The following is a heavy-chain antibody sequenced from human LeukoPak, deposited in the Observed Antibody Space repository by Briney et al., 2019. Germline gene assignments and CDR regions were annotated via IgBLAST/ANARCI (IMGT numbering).Heavy chain of an antibody. J-gene: IGHJ4*02. CDR3: ARGSEWELLSCDY. CDR2: INSDGSSP. CDR1: GFPFSSNW. Sequence: GGSLRLSCAASGFPFSSNWMHWVRQAPGKGLVWVSRINSDGSSPHYADSVKGRFTISRDNAKNSLYLQMNSLRAEDTAVYYCARGSEWELLSCDYWGQGTLVTVSS. D-gene: IGHD1-26*01. V-gene: IGHV3-74*01.